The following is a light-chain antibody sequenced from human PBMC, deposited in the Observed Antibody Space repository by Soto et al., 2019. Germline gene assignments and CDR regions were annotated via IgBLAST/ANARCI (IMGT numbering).Light chain of an antibody. V-gene: IGKV3-20*01. CDR2: GAS. J-gene: IGKJ1*01. CDR3: QQYMSSVT. CDR1: QSVDTTF. Sequence: EIVLTQSPGSLSLSPGQRATLSCRASQSVDTTFFAWYQKKPGQAPRLLIQGASKRATGIPDRFSGSGSGKDFPLIISRLEPEDFAVYYCQQYMSSVTFGQGTKVEIK.